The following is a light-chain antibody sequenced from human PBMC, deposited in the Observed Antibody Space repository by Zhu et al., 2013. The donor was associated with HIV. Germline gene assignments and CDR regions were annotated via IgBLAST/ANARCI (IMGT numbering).Light chain of an antibody. CDR3: QQYGTSLLFT. CDR1: QSVNRNY. Sequence: EVVLTQSPGTLSLSPGETATLSCRASQSVNRNYLAWYQQKPGQAPRLLIYGASIRATGIPDRFTGSGSGTDFTLTISRLEPEDFGMYYCQQYGTSLLFTFGGGTKVEIK. J-gene: IGKJ4*01. V-gene: IGKV3-20*01. CDR2: GAS.